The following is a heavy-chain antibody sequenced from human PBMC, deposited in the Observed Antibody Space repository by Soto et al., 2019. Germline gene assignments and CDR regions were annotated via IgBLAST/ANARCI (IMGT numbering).Heavy chain of an antibody. V-gene: IGHV1-18*01. CDR3: ARGDSSSGLDP. CDR1: GYTFTNYG. D-gene: IGHD6-6*01. Sequence: QVQVVQSGTEVKKPGASVKVSCKASGYTFTNYGISWVRQAPGQGLEWMGWISAYNGNTNYAQIFQGRVTLTTDTSTTTAYMELRSLRSDETAVYYCARGDSSSGLDPWGQGTLVTVSS. J-gene: IGHJ5*02. CDR2: ISAYNGNT.